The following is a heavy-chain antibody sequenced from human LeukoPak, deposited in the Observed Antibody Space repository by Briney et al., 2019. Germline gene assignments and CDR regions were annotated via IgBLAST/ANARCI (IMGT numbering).Heavy chain of an antibody. V-gene: IGHV1-69*05. CDR3: ASGSYYDFWSGYYVDY. CDR1: GGTFSCYA. J-gene: IGHJ4*02. D-gene: IGHD3-3*01. Sequence: ASVKVSCKASGGTFSCYAISWVRQAPRQGLEWMGGIIPIFGTANYAQKFQGRVTITTDESTSTAYMELSSLRSEDTAVYYCASGSYYDFWSGYYVDYWGQGTLVTVSS. CDR2: IIPIFGTA.